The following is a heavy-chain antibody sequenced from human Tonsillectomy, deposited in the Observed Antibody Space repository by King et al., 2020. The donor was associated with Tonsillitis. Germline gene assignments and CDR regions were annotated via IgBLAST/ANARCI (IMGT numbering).Heavy chain of an antibody. CDR3: AIFMGSTASVFDS. CDR1: GFTFNNYA. D-gene: IGHD2-2*01. Sequence: VQLVESGGGLVQPGGSLRLSCAGSGFTFNNYAMSWVRQAPGKGLEWVSAVSGGGDKSFYSDSVRGRFTISRDNSKNMLSLQMNSLGAADTALYYCAIFMGSTASVFDSWGQGTLVTVSS. V-gene: IGHV3-23*04. J-gene: IGHJ4*02. CDR2: VSGGGDKS.